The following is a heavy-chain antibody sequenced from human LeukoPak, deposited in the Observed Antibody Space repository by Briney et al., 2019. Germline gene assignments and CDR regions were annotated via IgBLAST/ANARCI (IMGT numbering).Heavy chain of an antibody. CDR1: GFTFSNYA. J-gene: IGHJ3*02. D-gene: IGHD4-17*01. Sequence: GGSLRLSCAASGFTFSNYAMTWVRQAPGKGLEWVSVIYSGGDTYYADSVKGRFTISRDNSKNTVYFQLNSLRAEDTAVYYCARRSTVTRDLDIWGQGTMVTVSS. CDR2: IYSGGDT. V-gene: IGHV3-66*04. CDR3: ARRSTVTRDLDI.